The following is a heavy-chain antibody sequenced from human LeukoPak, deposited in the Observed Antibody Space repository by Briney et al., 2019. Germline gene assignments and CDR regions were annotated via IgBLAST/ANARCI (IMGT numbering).Heavy chain of an antibody. CDR1: GYIFTNYG. Sequence: ASVKVSCKASGYIFTNYGIMWARQAPGQGLEWMGWISAYNGNTNYAQKFQGRVTMTTDTSTSTAYMDLRSLRSDDTAVYYCARSGGGYHYDSSCYYPRDYWGQGTLVTVSS. CDR2: ISAYNGNT. D-gene: IGHD3-22*01. J-gene: IGHJ4*02. CDR3: ARSGGGYHYDSSCYYPRDY. V-gene: IGHV1-18*01.